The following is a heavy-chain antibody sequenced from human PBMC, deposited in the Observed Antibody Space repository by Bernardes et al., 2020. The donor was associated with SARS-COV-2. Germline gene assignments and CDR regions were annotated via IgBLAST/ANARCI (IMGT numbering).Heavy chain of an antibody. CDR3: ARECI. CDR1: GFTFTNYW. V-gene: IGHV3-7*03. Sequence: GWSLSLSCVASGFTFTNYWMHWVRQAPGKGLELVANIKPDGTEKFYADSVKGRFTISRDNAKNSLYLQMSSLRAEDTAVYYCARECIWGQGTLVTVSS. CDR2: IKPDGTEK. J-gene: IGHJ1*01. D-gene: IGHD2-8*01.